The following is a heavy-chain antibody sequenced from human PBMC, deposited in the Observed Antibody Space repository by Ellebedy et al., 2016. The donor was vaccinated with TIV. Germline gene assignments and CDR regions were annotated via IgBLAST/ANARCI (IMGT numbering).Heavy chain of an antibody. J-gene: IGHJ4*02. CDR1: GFPFSDYY. Sequence: GESLKISCAASGFPFSDYYMRWTRPAPGKGLEWISYISRIGDIINYLDSVKGRFTISRDNAKNSLYLQIDSLRAEDTAVYYCARKAHSSGWHPFDYWGQGTLVTVSS. D-gene: IGHD6-19*01. CDR3: ARKAHSSGWHPFDY. V-gene: IGHV3-11*01. CDR2: ISRIGDII.